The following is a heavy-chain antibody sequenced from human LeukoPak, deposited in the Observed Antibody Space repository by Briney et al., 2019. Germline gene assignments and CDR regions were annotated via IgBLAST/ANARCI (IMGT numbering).Heavy chain of an antibody. D-gene: IGHD1-7*01. CDR3: ARVNWNYVGNWFDP. J-gene: IGHJ5*02. CDR1: GGSISSSSYY. CDR2: IYYSGST. V-gene: IGHV4-39*07. Sequence: SETLSLTCTVSGGSISSSSYYWGWIRQPPGKGLEGIGSIYYSGSTYYNPSLKSRVTISVDTSKNQFSLKLSSVTAADTAVYYCARVNWNYVGNWFDPWGQGTLVTVSS.